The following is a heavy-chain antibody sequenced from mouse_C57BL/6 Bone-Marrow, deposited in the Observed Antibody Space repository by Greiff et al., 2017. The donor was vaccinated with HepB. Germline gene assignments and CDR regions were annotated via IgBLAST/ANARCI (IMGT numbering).Heavy chain of an antibody. Sequence: EVKLVESGGGLVKPGGSLKLSCAASGFTFSDYGMHWVRQAPEKGLEWVAYISSGSSTIYYADTVKGRFTISRDNAKNTLFLQMTSLRSEDTAMYYCAKYYGSSYSAYWGQGTLVTVSA. CDR2: ISSGSSTI. CDR3: AKYYGSSYSAY. V-gene: IGHV5-17*01. CDR1: GFTFSDYG. J-gene: IGHJ3*01. D-gene: IGHD1-1*01.